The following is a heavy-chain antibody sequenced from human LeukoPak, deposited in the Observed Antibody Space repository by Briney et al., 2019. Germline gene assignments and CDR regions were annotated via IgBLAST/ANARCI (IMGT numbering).Heavy chain of an antibody. CDR3: ARWNGSNSVGGLDV. CDR2: VAFDGSSK. J-gene: IGHJ6*02. D-gene: IGHD4-23*01. Sequence: GGSLRLSCVASGFTFRSHGMHWVRQAPGRGLEWVALVAFDGSSKYYADSVRGRFTISRDNSKDTLDLQMNSLRAEDTALYYCARWNGSNSVGGLDVWGQGTTVTVSS. V-gene: IGHV3-33*01. CDR1: GFTFRSHG.